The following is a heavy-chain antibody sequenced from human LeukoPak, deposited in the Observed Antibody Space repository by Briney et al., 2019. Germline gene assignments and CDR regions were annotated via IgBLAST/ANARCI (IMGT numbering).Heavy chain of an antibody. V-gene: IGHV4-34*01. J-gene: IGHJ5*02. CDR1: GGSFSGFY. D-gene: IGHD2-2*01. Sequence: SETLSLTCTVYGGSFSGFYWSWIRQPPGKGLEWIGEINPSGSTDYNPSLKSRVTISVDTSKNQFSLKLSSVTAADTAVYYCASVVPAVNWFDPWGQGTLVTVSS. CDR2: INPSGST. CDR3: ASVVPAVNWFDP.